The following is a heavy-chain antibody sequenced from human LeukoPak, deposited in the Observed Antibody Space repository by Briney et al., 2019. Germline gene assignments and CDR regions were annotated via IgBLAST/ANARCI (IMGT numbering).Heavy chain of an antibody. V-gene: IGHV3-7*01. CDR3: VRTTGTTFRWFDP. CDR1: GFTFSSYW. J-gene: IGHJ5*02. Sequence: GGSLRLSCAASGFTFSSYWMSWVRQAPGKGLEWVANIKLDGSEKYYVDSVKGRFTISRDNAKNSLYLQMNSLRAEDTAVYYCVRTTGTTFRWFDPWGQGTLVTVSS. CDR2: IKLDGSEK. D-gene: IGHD1-1*01.